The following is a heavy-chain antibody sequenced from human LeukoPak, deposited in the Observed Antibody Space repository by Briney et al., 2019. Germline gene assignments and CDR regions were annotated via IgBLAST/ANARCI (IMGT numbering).Heavy chain of an antibody. J-gene: IGHJ4*02. V-gene: IGHV4-38-2*01. D-gene: IGHD1-26*01. CDR3: ARVVVGATAGLDY. CDR2: IYHSGRT. CDR1: GFIVSSYW. Sequence: PGGSLRLSCAASGFIVSSYWMNWVRQAPGKGLEWIGSIYHSGRTFYNPSLKSRVTISVDTSKNQFSLKLTSVTAADTAVYYCARVVVGATAGLDYWGQGTLVTVSS.